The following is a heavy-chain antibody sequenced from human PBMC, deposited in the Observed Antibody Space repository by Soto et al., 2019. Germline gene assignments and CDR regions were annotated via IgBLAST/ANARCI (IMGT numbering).Heavy chain of an antibody. Sequence: QVQLQESGPGLVKPSETLSLTCTVSGGSISSYYWSWIRQPPGKGLEWIGYIYYTGSTNYNPSLKSRVTISVDTSKNQFSLKLTSVTAADTAVYYCARFVPCSDGSSALDYWGQGTLVTVSS. CDR3: ARFVPCSDGSSALDY. CDR1: GGSISSYY. V-gene: IGHV4-59*12. J-gene: IGHJ4*02. D-gene: IGHD2-15*01. CDR2: IYYTGST.